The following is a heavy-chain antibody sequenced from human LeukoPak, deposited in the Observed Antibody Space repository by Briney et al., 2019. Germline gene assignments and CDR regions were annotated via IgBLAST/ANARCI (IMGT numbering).Heavy chain of an antibody. D-gene: IGHD3-22*01. CDR2: ISGSGGST. V-gene: IGHV3-23*01. Sequence: GGSLRLSCAASGFTLSSYAMSWVRQAPGKGLEWVSAISGSGGSTYYADSVKGRFTISRDNSKNTLYLQMNSLRAEDTAVYYCAKEAHYYDSSGYPRDYWGQGTLVTVSS. CDR3: AKEAHYYDSSGYPRDY. CDR1: GFTLSSYA. J-gene: IGHJ4*02.